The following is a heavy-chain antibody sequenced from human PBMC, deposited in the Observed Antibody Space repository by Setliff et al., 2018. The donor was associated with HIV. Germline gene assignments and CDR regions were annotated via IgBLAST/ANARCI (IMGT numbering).Heavy chain of an antibody. J-gene: IGHJ6*04. V-gene: IGHV5-51*01. CDR1: GYSFPHYW. CDR2: IFHSDTDT. Sequence: PGESLKISCKGLGYSFPHYWIGWVRQIPGKGLEWVAIIFHSDTDTRYSPSFEVQVTISADKSTNTAYLQWSTLKASDTATYYCTRHLLRPGISQYYYFADVWGTGTTVTVSS. CDR3: TRHLLRPGISQYYYFADV. D-gene: IGHD3-10*01.